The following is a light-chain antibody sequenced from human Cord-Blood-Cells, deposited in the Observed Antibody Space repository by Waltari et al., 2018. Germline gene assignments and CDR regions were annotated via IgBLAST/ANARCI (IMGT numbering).Light chain of an antibody. CDR3: AAWDDSLNGWV. J-gene: IGLJ3*02. Sequence: QSVLTQPPSASGTPGQRVTISCSGSSSNIGINTVNCYQQLPGTAPKLLFYSNNQRPSGVPDRFSGSKSGTSASLAISGLQSEDEADYYCAAWDDSLNGWVFGGGTKLTVL. V-gene: IGLV1-44*01. CDR1: SSNIGINT. CDR2: SNN.